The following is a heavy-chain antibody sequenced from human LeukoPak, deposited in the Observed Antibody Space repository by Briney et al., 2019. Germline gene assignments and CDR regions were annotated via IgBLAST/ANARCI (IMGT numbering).Heavy chain of an antibody. Sequence: SVNVSCKASVVTFRHYVISWVRQTPGQGLNWMGGISPLLGASKHTQNFHDRVTITADESTTTAYIELSDLRSADTAVYYCATYDVLTGFEYWGQGNLVTVSS. D-gene: IGHD3-9*01. CDR3: ATYDVLTGFEY. V-gene: IGHV1-69*01. CDR2: ISPLLGAS. J-gene: IGHJ4*02. CDR1: VVTFRHYV.